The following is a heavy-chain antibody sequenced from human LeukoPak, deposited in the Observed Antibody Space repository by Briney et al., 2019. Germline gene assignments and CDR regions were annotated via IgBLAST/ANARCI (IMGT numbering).Heavy chain of an antibody. CDR2: IWYDGSNK. V-gene: IGHV3-33*01. Sequence: GGSLRLSCAASGFTFSSYGMHWVRQAPGKGLEWVAVIWYDGSNKYYADSVKGRFTISRDNSKNTLYLQMNSLRAEDTAVYYCASLYSSGWYGGLFDYWGQGTLVTVSS. CDR1: GFTFSSYG. D-gene: IGHD6-19*01. CDR3: ASLYSSGWYGGLFDY. J-gene: IGHJ4*02.